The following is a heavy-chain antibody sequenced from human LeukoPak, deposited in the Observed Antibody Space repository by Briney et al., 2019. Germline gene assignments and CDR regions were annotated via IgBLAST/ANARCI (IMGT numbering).Heavy chain of an antibody. J-gene: IGHJ6*03. D-gene: IGHD3-10*01. Sequence: PGGSLRLSCAASGFTFSSYSMNWVRQAPGKGLEWVSSISSSSSYIYYADSLKGRFTISRDNAKKSVYLHLSSLRAEDTALYYCARLSAYYYGSYFYYYMDVWGKGTTVTVSS. V-gene: IGHV3-21*01. CDR2: ISSSSSYI. CDR1: GFTFSSYS. CDR3: ARLSAYYYGSYFYYYMDV.